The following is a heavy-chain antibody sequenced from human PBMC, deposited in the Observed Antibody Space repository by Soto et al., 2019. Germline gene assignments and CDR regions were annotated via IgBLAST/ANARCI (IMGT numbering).Heavy chain of an antibody. CDR2: IYSGGST. D-gene: IGHD3-10*01. J-gene: IGHJ6*04. CDR3: ARFGNYNYYYGMDV. Sequence: EVQLVESGGGLVQPGGSLRLSCAASGFTVSSNYMSWVRQAPGKGLEWVSVIYSGGSTYYAGSVKGRFTISRDNSKNTLYLQMNGLRAEDMAVYYCARFGNYNYYYGMDVWGEGTTVTVSS. V-gene: IGHV3-66*01. CDR1: GFTVSSNY.